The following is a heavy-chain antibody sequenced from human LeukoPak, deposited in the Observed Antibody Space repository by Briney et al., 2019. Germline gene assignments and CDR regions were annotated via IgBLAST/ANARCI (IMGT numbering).Heavy chain of an antibody. V-gene: IGHV5-51*01. CDR1: GYRFTSYW. J-gene: IGHJ4*02. D-gene: IGHD3-10*01. Sequence: GESLKIPCKGSGYRFTSYWIAWARQMPGKGLEWMGIIYPGDSETRSRPSFEGQVTISADKSIGTAYLQWSSRKASDTAMYYCARLAYYYGSGSYYLDYWGQGTLVTVSS. CDR2: IYPGDSET. CDR3: ARLAYYYGSGSYYLDY.